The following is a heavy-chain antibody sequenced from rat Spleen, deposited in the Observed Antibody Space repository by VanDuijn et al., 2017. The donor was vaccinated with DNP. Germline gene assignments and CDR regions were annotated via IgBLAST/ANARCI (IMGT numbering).Heavy chain of an antibody. CDR2: IHAGSGGT. D-gene: IGHD5-1*01. Sequence: QVQLQQSGAELAKPGSSVKISCKASGYTFTSYYISWMKQTTGQGLEYVGYIHAGSGGTNFNEKFKDKATLTLDKSSSTAFMQLSSLTPDDSAVYYCARWDNYYWSLDFWGPGTMVTVSS. J-gene: IGHJ1*01. V-gene: IGHV1-43*01. CDR3: ARWDNYYWSLDF. CDR1: GYTFTSYY.